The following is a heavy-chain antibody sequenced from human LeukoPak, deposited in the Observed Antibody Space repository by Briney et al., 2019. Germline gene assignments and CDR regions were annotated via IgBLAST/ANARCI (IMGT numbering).Heavy chain of an antibody. J-gene: IGHJ4*02. Sequence: RGSLRLSCAASGFTFDDYAMHWVRQAPGKGLEWVSLISGDGGSTYYADSVKGRFTISRDNSKNSLYLQMNSLRTEDTALYYCAKGGYCSGGSCYSYFDYWGQGTLVTVSS. CDR2: ISGDGGST. CDR1: GFTFDDYA. D-gene: IGHD2-15*01. CDR3: AKGGYCSGGSCYSYFDY. V-gene: IGHV3-43*02.